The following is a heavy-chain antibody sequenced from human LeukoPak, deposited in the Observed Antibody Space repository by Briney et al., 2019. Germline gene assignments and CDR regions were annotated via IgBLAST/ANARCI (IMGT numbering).Heavy chain of an antibody. D-gene: IGHD2-15*01. J-gene: IGHJ6*03. Sequence: PSETLSLTCAVYGGSFSGYYWSWIRQPPGKGLEWIGEINHSGSTNYNPSLKSRVTISVDTSKNQFSLKLSSVTAADTAVYYCARGQKLLRRVFSYYYYYMDVWGKGTTVTVSS. CDR3: ARGQKLLRRVFSYYYYYMDV. V-gene: IGHV4-34*01. CDR2: INHSGST. CDR1: GGSFSGYY.